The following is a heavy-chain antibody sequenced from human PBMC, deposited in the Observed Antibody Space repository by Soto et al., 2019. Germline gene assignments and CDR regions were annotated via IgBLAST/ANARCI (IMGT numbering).Heavy chain of an antibody. CDR3: TTGLSTGYYNFDY. D-gene: IGHD3-22*01. Sequence: EMQLVQSGGGLVKPGGSLRLSCAASGFTFSNAWMSWVRQAPGKGLEWIGRIKGETDGGTTDYGAPVKGRFTISRDHSKDTLYLHMNSPKTEDTAVYYCTTGLSTGYYNFDYWGQGTPVTVSS. V-gene: IGHV3-15*01. CDR2: IKGETDGGTT. J-gene: IGHJ4*02. CDR1: GFTFSNAW.